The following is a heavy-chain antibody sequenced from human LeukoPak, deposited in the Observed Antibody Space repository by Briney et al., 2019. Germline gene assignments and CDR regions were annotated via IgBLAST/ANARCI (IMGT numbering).Heavy chain of an antibody. CDR2: IIPIFGTA. J-gene: IGHJ3*02. CDR1: GGTFNSYA. V-gene: IGHV1-69*05. Sequence: SVKVSCKASGGTFNSYAISWVRQAPGQGLEWMGRIIPIFGTANYAQKFQGRVTITTDESTSTAYMELSSLRSEDTAVYYCARDGPRGYSYGYNAFDIWGQGTMVTVSS. D-gene: IGHD5-18*01. CDR3: ARDGPRGYSYGYNAFDI.